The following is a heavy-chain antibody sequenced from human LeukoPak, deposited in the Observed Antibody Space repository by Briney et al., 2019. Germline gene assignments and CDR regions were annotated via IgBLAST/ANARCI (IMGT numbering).Heavy chain of an antibody. CDR2: ISYSGGT. J-gene: IGHJ4*02. CDR3: ARHPDTSGYYFHCDS. CDR1: SGSISSYY. V-gene: IGHV4-59*08. Sequence: SETLSLTCTVSSGSISSYYWSWIRQPPGKGLEWIGHISYSGGTNYNPSLKSRVTMSLDTPKNPFSLKLNSVTAADTAVYYCARHPDTSGYYFHCDSWGQGALVTVSS. D-gene: IGHD3-22*01.